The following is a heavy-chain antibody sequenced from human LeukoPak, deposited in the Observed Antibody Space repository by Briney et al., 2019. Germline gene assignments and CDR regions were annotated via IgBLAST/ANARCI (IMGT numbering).Heavy chain of an antibody. CDR3: ARFWERPLDY. Sequence: SETLSLTCTVSGGSISSSSYYWGWIRQPPGKGLEWIGSIYYSGSTYYNPSLKSRVTISVDTSKNQFSLKLSSVTAADTAVYYCARFWERPLDYWGQGTLVTVSS. V-gene: IGHV4-39*07. CDR2: IYYSGST. J-gene: IGHJ4*02. CDR1: GGSISSSSYY. D-gene: IGHD1-14*01.